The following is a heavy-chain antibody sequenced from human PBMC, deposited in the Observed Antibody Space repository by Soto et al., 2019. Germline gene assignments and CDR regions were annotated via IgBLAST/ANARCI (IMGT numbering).Heavy chain of an antibody. D-gene: IGHD6-13*01. CDR3: ARRGIAAARRAFDI. V-gene: IGHV4-34*01. CDR2: INHSGST. Sequence: SETLSLTCAVYGGSFSGYYWSWIRQPPGKGLEWIGEINHSGSTNYNPSLRSRVTISVDTSKNQFSLKLSSVTAADTAVYYCARRGIAAARRAFDIWGQGKMVTVSS. J-gene: IGHJ3*02. CDR1: GGSFSGYY.